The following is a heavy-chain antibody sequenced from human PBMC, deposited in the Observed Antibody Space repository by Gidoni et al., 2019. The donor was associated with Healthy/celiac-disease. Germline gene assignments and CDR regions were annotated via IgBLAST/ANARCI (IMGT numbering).Heavy chain of an antibody. CDR3: AKDRDTAYFDY. CDR2: ISHDGSTK. J-gene: IGHJ4*02. Sequence: QVQLVESGGGVVQHGRSLRLSCAASGFTFSSYGMHWVRQAPGKGLELVAVISHDGSTKYYADSVKGRFTISRDNSKNTLYLQMNSLRAEDTAVYYCAKDRDTAYFDYWGQGTLVTVSS. V-gene: IGHV3-30*18. CDR1: GFTFSSYG.